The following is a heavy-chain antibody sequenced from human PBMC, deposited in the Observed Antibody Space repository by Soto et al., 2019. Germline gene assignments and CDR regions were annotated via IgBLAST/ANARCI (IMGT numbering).Heavy chain of an antibody. J-gene: IGHJ4*02. CDR2: INHSGST. V-gene: IGHV4-34*01. CDR3: ARGSGAAAGTVVDY. D-gene: IGHD6-13*01. Sequence: SETLSLTCAVYGGSFSGYYWSWIRQPPGKGLEWIGEINHSGSTNYNPSLKSRVTISVDTSKNQFSLKLSSVTAADTAVYYCARGSGAAAGTVVDYWGQGTLVTVSS. CDR1: GGSFSGYY.